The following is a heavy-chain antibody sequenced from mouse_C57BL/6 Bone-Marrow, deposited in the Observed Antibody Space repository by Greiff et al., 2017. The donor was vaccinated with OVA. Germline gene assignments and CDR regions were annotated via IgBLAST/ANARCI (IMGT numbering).Heavy chain of an antibody. J-gene: IGHJ2*01. CDR3: ARDGVYYGSRVSPY. CDR2: IYPRSGNT. D-gene: IGHD1-1*01. V-gene: IGHV1-81*01. Sequence: VQLQQSGAELARPGASVKLSCKASGYTFTSYGISWVKQRTGQGLEWIGEIYPRSGNTYYNEKFKGKATLTADKASSTEYMELRSLTSEDSAVYVCARDGVYYGSRVSPYWVQGTTLTVSS. CDR1: GYTFTSYG.